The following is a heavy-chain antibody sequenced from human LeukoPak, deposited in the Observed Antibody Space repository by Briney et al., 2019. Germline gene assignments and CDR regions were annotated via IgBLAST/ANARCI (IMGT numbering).Heavy chain of an antibody. D-gene: IGHD6-13*01. V-gene: IGHV3-74*01. J-gene: IGHJ4*02. CDR1: GFTFSTYW. CDR2: IKGDGGSR. CDR3: ASASSHRTAAGGDY. Sequence: GGSLRLSCAASGFTFSTYWMHWVRQAPGKGLVWVSRIKGDGGSRNYADSVKGRFTISRDNAKNTLYLQMSSLRVEDTAVYYCASASSHRTAAGGDYWGQGTLVTVST.